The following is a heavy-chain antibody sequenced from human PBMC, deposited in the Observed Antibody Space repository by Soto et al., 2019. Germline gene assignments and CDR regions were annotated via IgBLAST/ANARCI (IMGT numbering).Heavy chain of an antibody. Sequence: TSVTLSLTCTVSGGSISSGGYFWNWIRQHPGKGLEWIGYIYYSGGTYYNPSLKSRVTISVDTSKNQFSLKLSSVTAADTAVYYCAREPSIWGQGTLVTVSS. J-gene: IGHJ4*02. V-gene: IGHV4-31*03. CDR2: IYYSGGT. CDR3: AREPSI. CDR1: GGSISSGGYF.